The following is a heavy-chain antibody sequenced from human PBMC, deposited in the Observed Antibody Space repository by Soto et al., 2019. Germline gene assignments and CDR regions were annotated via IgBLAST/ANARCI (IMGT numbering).Heavy chain of an antibody. D-gene: IGHD4-4*01. Sequence: GXSVKVSCKASGGPLISYAIIWVRQAPGQGLEWMGRIIPFIGTANYAQKFQGRVTITADESTSTAYMELTSLRSGDTAVYYCARVVMTTVPASYYYGMDVCGQRTTVTVSS. J-gene: IGHJ6*02. CDR2: IIPFIGTA. CDR3: ARVVMTTVPASYYYGMDV. V-gene: IGHV1-69*11. CDR1: GGPLISYA.